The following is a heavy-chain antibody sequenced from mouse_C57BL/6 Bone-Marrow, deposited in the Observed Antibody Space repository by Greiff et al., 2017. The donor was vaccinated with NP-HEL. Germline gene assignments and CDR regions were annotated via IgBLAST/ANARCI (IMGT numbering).Heavy chain of an antibody. CDR3: AIDYDYDGFAY. CDR2: IYPRDGST. J-gene: IGHJ3*01. CDR1: GYTFTSYD. Sequence: VQLQESGPELVKPGASVKLSCKASGYTFTSYDINWVKQRPGQGLEWIGWIYPRDGSTKYNEKFKGKATLTVDTSSSTAYMELHSLTSEDSAVYFCAIDYDYDGFAYWGQGTLVTVSA. D-gene: IGHD2-4*01. V-gene: IGHV1-85*01.